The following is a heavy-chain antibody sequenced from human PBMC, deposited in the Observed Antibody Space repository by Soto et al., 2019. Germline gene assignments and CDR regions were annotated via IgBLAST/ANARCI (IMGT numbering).Heavy chain of an antibody. CDR2: IYYSGST. J-gene: IGHJ5*02. CDR1: GGSISSYY. Sequence: SETLSLTCTVSGGSISSYYWSWIRQPPGKGLEWIGYIYYSGSTNYNPSLKSRVTISVDTSKNQFSLKLSSVTAADTAVYYCARGLPLGPENWFDPWGQGTLVTVSS. CDR3: ARGLPLGPENWFDP. V-gene: IGHV4-59*01.